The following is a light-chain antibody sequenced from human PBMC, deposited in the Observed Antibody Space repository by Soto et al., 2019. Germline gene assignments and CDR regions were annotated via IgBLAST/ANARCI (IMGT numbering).Light chain of an antibody. Sequence: EIVLTQSPATLSLSPWERVTLSCRASQTVTRSYLAWYQQKPGQAPRLLIYGASIRATGIPDRFSGSGSGTDFTLTISRLEPEDFAVYYCQQYGTSPRTFGQGTKVDIK. CDR1: QTVTRSY. V-gene: IGKV3-20*01. CDR3: QQYGTSPRT. CDR2: GAS. J-gene: IGKJ1*01.